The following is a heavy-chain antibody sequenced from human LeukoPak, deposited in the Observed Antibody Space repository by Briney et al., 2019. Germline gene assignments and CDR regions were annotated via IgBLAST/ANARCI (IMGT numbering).Heavy chain of an antibody. V-gene: IGHV1-18*01. Sequence: ASVKVCCKASGYTFTTYDISWVRQAPGQGLEWMGWINTHTGDADYAQKLQGRVTVTTDTSTSTAYMELRSLGSDDTAFYYCARGPGGCSGGSCYHDYWGQGTLVTVSS. CDR1: GYTFTTYD. D-gene: IGHD2-15*01. CDR2: INTHTGDA. CDR3: ARGPGGCSGGSCYHDY. J-gene: IGHJ4*02.